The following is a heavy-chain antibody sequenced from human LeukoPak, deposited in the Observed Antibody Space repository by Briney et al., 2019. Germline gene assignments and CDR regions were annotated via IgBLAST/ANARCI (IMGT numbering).Heavy chain of an antibody. CDR2: ISYDGSNK. CDR1: GFTFSSYG. D-gene: IGHD4-17*01. Sequence: PGGSLTLSCAASGFTFSSYGKLWVRQAPGKGLEWVAVISYDGSNKYYADSVKGPFTTSRANSKNTLYLQMNSLRAEDTAVYSCAKDLPRYGDGDYWGEGTLVTVSS. V-gene: IGHV3-30*18. J-gene: IGHJ4*02. CDR3: AKDLPRYGDGDY.